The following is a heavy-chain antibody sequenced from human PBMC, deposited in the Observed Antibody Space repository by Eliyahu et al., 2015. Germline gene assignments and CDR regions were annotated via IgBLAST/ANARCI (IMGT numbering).Heavy chain of an antibody. CDR3: AHMRITMVRGVMGWFDP. CDR2: IYWDDDK. V-gene: IGHV2-5*02. CDR1: GFSLSTSGVG. J-gene: IGHJ5*02. D-gene: IGHD3-10*01. Sequence: QITLKESGPTLVKPTQTLTLTCTFSGFSLSTSGVGVGWIRQPPGKALEWLALIYWDDDKRYSPSLKSRLTITKDTSKNQVVLTMTNMDPVDTATYYCAHMRITMVRGVMGWFDPWGQGTLVTVSS.